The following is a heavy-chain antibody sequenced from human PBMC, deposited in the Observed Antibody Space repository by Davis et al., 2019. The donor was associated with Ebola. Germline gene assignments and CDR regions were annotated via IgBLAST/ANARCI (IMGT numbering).Heavy chain of an antibody. D-gene: IGHD1-20*01. CDR3: ARINWNSYYYGMDV. Sequence: GGSLRLSCKGSGYSFTSYWISWVRQMPGKGLEWMGRIDPSDSYTNYSPSFQGHVTISADKSISTAYLQWSSLKASDTAMYYCARINWNSYYYGMDVWGQGTTVTVSS. J-gene: IGHJ6*02. CDR1: GYSFTSYW. V-gene: IGHV5-10-1*01. CDR2: IDPSDSYT.